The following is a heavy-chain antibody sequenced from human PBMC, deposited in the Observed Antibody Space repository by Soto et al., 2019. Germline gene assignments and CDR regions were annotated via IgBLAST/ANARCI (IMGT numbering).Heavy chain of an antibody. J-gene: IGHJ4*02. V-gene: IGHV3-23*01. Sequence: EVQLLESGGGLVQPGGSLRLSCAASGFTFSSYAMSWVRQAPGKGLEWVSVISGSGGSTYYADSVKGRFTISRDNSKNTLYLQMNGLRAEDTAVYYCARRTSGWYLDYWGQGTLVTVSS. CDR1: GFTFSSYA. CDR3: ARRTSGWYLDY. CDR2: ISGSGGST. D-gene: IGHD6-19*01.